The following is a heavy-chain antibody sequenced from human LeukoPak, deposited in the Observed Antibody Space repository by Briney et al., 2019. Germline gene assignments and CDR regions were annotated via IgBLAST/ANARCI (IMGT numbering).Heavy chain of an antibody. CDR2: ISYDGSIK. CDR3: ARGPGYSSGWYVLSVDY. J-gene: IGHJ4*02. CDR1: GFTFSSYA. V-gene: IGHV3-30-3*01. D-gene: IGHD6-19*01. Sequence: GRSLRLSCAASGFTFSSYAMHWVRQAPGKGLEWVAVISYDGSIKYYADSVKGRFTTSRDNSKNMLYLQMNSLSAEDTAVYYCARGPGYSSGWYVLSVDYWGQGTLVTVSS.